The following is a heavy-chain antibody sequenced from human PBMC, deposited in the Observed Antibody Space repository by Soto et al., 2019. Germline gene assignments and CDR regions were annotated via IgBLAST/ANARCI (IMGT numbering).Heavy chain of an antibody. Sequence: GASVKVSCKASGYTFTSYAMHWVRQAPGQRLEWMGWINAGNGNTKYSQKFQGRVTITRDTSASTAYMELSSLRSEDTAVYYCARDFDYYDSRAYFDYWGQGALVTVSS. J-gene: IGHJ4*02. CDR2: INAGNGNT. D-gene: IGHD3-22*01. CDR3: ARDFDYYDSRAYFDY. V-gene: IGHV1-3*01. CDR1: GYTFTSYA.